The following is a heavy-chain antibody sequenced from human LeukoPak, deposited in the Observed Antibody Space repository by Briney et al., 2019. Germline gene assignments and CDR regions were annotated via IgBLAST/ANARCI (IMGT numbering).Heavy chain of an antibody. Sequence: SETLSLTCSVSGGSISYYYWTWIRQLPGKGLEWIGYIYYSGSTDSNPSLKSRVTISVDTSKNQFSLKLSSVTASDTAVYYCATRYGSGTYPRYYFDSWGQGTLVTVSS. CDR3: ATRYGSGTYPRYYFDS. CDR1: GGSISYYY. CDR2: IYYSGST. J-gene: IGHJ4*02. D-gene: IGHD3-10*01. V-gene: IGHV4-59*08.